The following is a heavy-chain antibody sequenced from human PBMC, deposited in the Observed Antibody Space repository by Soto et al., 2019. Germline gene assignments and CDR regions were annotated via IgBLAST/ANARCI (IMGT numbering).Heavy chain of an antibody. J-gene: IGHJ6*02. CDR2: MYYSGTT. D-gene: IGHD3-10*01. V-gene: IGHV4-59*01. Sequence: QVQLQESGPGLVKPSETLSLTCTVSGGSISTYYCSWIRQPPGKGLGWIGYMYYSGTTNYNPCLKSRVTISLDRSKNQFSLKLTSVTAADTAVYYCAGRPGSYYFGMDVWGQGTTVTVSS. CDR3: AGRPGSYYFGMDV. CDR1: GGSISTYY.